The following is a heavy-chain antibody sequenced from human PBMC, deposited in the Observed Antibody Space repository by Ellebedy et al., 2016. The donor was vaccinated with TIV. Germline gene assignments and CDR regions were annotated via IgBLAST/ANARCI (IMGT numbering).Heavy chain of an antibody. J-gene: IGHJ6*03. V-gene: IGHV4-4*02. Sequence: MPSETLSLTCTVSGGSVRTPNWWTWVRQSPGKGLEWIGKIYHSGSGYYNPSLKRRVSISVDRSKNQVSLKLTSVTAADSAVYYCARGMVGETDVTHYYMDVWGKGTTVTVS. CDR2: IYHSGSG. D-gene: IGHD1-26*01. CDR3: ARGMVGETDVTHYYMDV. CDR1: GGSVRTPNW.